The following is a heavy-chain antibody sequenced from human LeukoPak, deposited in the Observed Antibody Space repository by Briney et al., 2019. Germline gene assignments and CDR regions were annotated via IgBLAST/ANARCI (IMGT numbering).Heavy chain of an antibody. D-gene: IGHD2-2*01. J-gene: IGHJ2*01. CDR2: ISAYNGNT. V-gene: IGHV1-18*01. CDR3: ARDLRVPAAIGFWYFDH. CDR1: GYTFTSYG. Sequence: GASVKVSCKASGYTFTSYGISWVRQAPGQGLEWMGWISAYNGNTNYAQKLQGRVTMTTDTSTSTAYMELRSLRSDDTAVYYCARDLRVPAAIGFWYFDHWGRGTLVTVSS.